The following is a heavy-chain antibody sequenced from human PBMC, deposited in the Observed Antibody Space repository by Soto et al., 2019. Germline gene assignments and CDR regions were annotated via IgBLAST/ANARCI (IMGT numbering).Heavy chain of an antibody. J-gene: IGHJ4*02. D-gene: IGHD4-17*01. Sequence: SETLSLTCTVSGGSISNYYWSWIRQPPGRGLEWIGHIFYSGSTNYNPALKSRVTISVDRSKNQFSLKLSSVTAADTAVYYCARSQTTVTSYDYWGQGTLVTVSS. V-gene: IGHV4-59*12. CDR2: IFYSGST. CDR3: ARSQTTVTSYDY. CDR1: GGSISNYY.